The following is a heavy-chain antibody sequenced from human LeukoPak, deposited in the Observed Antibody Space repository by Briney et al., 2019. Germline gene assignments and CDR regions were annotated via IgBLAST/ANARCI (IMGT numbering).Heavy chain of an antibody. D-gene: IGHD3-22*01. CDR2: INWNGGST. CDR1: GFTFDDYG. J-gene: IGHJ4*02. V-gene: IGHV3-20*04. CDR3: AKDLYYYDSSGLPPDY. Sequence: GGSLRLSCAASGFTFDDYGMSWVRQAPGKGLEWVSGINWNGGSTGYADSVKGRFTISRDNAKNSLYLQMNSLRAEDTAVYYCAKDLYYYDSSGLPPDYWGQGTLVTVSS.